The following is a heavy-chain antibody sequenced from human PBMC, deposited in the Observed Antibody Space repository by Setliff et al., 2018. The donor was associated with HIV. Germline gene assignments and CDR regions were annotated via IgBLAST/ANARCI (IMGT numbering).Heavy chain of an antibody. Sequence: GESLKISCKASGYTFTDYWIGWVRQMPGKGLEWMGIIYPGDSDTRYSPSFQGQVTMSADKSINTAYLQWSSLKASDTAMYYCARLSVVTATRIYYFDYWGQGTLVTVS. CDR3: ARLSVVTATRIYYFDY. J-gene: IGHJ4*02. CDR1: GYTFTDYW. CDR2: IYPGDSDT. D-gene: IGHD2-21*02. V-gene: IGHV5-51*01.